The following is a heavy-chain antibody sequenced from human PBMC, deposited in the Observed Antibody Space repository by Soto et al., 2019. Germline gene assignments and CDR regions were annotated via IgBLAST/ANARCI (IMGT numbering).Heavy chain of an antibody. D-gene: IGHD3-10*01. CDR1: GFSFSSYS. J-gene: IGHJ4*02. V-gene: IGHV3-21*01. Sequence: GWSLRLSCAASGFSFSSYSMNWVRQSPGKGLEWVSSISSTTNYIYYADSMKGRFTVSRDNAKNSVYLDMNSLSAEDTAVYFCARGSGDHPDIFAFWARRTLDTGSS. CDR3: ARGSGDHPDIFAF. CDR2: ISSTTNYI.